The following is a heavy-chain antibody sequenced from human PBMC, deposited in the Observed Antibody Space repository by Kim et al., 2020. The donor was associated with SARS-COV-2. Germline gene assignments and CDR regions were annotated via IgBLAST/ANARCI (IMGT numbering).Heavy chain of an antibody. J-gene: IGHJ4*02. CDR2: ISTSGGST. D-gene: IGHD5-12*01. CDR3: VKGWLRSTLDY. V-gene: IGHV3-64D*09. CDR1: GFTFSNYA. Sequence: GGSLRLSCSASGFTFSNYAMYWVRQAPGKGLESVSAISTSGGSTYYADSVRGRFTISRDNSKNTLYLQVSSLRAEDTAVYYCVKGWLRSTLDYWGQGTLVTVSS.